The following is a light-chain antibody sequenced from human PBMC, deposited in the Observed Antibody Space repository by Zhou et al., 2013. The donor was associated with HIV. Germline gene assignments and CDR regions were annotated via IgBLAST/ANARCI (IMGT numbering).Light chain of an antibody. J-gene: IGKJ1*01. CDR1: QTVSSRS. CDR2: AAS. Sequence: EIVLTQSPGTLSLSPGERATLSCRASQTVSSRSLAWYQQRPGQPPRLLIYAASSRATGIPDRFSGSGSGTDFTLTINRLEAEDFAVYYCQQYGSSPRTFGQGTKVDI. V-gene: IGKV3-20*01. CDR3: QQYGSSPRT.